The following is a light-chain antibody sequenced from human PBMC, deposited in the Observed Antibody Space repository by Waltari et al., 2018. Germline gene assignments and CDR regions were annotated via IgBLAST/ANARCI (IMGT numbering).Light chain of an antibody. CDR3: QQSYSTPHFT. Sequence: DIQMTQSPSSLSASVGDRVTITCRASQSISSYLNWYQQKPGKAPKLLIYAASSLQSWVPSRFSGSGSVTDFTLTISSLQPEDFATYYCQQSYSTPHFTFGGGTEVEIK. V-gene: IGKV1-39*01. J-gene: IGKJ4*01. CDR1: QSISSY. CDR2: AAS.